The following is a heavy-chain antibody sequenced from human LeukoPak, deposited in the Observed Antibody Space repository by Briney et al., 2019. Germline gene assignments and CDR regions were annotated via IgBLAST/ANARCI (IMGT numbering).Heavy chain of an antibody. D-gene: IGHD4-17*01. CDR2: IYTSGST. Sequence: SETLSLTCTVSGGSISSYYWSWIRQPAGKGLEWIGRIYTSGSTNYNPSLKSRVTMSVDTSKNQFSLKLSSVTAADTAVYYCARVTTVTTLSYYYYYYYMDVWGKGTTVTVSS. CDR1: GGSISSYY. J-gene: IGHJ6*03. CDR3: ARVTTVTTLSYYYYYYYMDV. V-gene: IGHV4-4*07.